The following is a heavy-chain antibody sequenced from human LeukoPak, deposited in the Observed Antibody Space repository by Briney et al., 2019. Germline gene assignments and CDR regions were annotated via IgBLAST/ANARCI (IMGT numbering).Heavy chain of an antibody. CDR1: GFTFDDYA. CDR3: AKSGGLANYFDY. V-gene: IGHV3-43D*03. CDR2: ISWDGGST. Sequence: AGGSLRLSCAASGFTFDDYAMHWVRQAPGKGLEWVSLISWDGGSTYYADSVKGRFTISRDNSKNSLYLQMNSLRAEDTALYYCAKSGGLANYFDYWGQGTLVTVSS. J-gene: IGHJ4*02. D-gene: IGHD3/OR15-3a*01.